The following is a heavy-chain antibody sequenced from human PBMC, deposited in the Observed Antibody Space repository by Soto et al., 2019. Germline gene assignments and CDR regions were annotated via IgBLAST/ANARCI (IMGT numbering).Heavy chain of an antibody. J-gene: IGHJ6*02. D-gene: IGHD6-19*01. Sequence: PGGSLRLSCAASGFTFSSYAMSWVRQAPGKGLEWVSAISGSGGSTYYADSVKGRFTISRDNSKNTLYLQMNSLRAEDTAVYYCASESSGWYSVYYYYGMDVWGQGTTVTVSS. V-gene: IGHV3-23*01. CDR2: ISGSGGST. CDR3: ASESSGWYSVYYYYGMDV. CDR1: GFTFSSYA.